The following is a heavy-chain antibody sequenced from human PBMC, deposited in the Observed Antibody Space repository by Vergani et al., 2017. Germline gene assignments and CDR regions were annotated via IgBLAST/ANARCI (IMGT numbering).Heavy chain of an antibody. CDR2: TWYDGNKR. V-gene: IGHV3-33*01. Sequence: QVQLVESGGGVVQPGGGGGGSCGASGCACGGEGRGCVGGVPGKGLEGGAVTWYDGNKRQYADSVKGRVTMSRDNSKSTMYLQMNSLRDEDTGVYYCARDLRLLYNRFDPWGQGTLVTVSS. J-gene: IGHJ5*02. CDR3: ARDLRLLYNRFDP. D-gene: IGHD1-14*01. CDR1: GCACGGEG.